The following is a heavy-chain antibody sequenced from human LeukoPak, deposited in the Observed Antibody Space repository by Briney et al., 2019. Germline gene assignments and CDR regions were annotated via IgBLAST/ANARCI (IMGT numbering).Heavy chain of an antibody. CDR1: GGSFSGYY. J-gene: IGHJ6*02. D-gene: IGHD6-13*01. CDR2: INHSGST. V-gene: IGHV4-34*01. CDR3: ASKGIAAAVGGMDV. Sequence: SETLSLTCAVYGGSFSGYYWSWIRQPPGEGLEWIGEINHSGSTNYNPSLKSRVTISVDTSKNQFSLKLSSVTAADTAVYYCASKGIAAAVGGMDVWGQGTTVTVSS.